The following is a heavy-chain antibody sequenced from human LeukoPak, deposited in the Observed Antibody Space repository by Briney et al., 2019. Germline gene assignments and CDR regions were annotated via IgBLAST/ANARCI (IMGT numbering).Heavy chain of an antibody. D-gene: IGHD1-14*01. Sequence: PGGSLRLSCAASGFTFSSYSMNWVRQAPGKGLEWVSSISSSSSYIYYADSVKGRFTISRDNAKNSLYLQMNSLRAEDTAVYYCAGGPEPSRYFQHWGQGTLVTVSP. CDR3: AGGPEPSRYFQH. J-gene: IGHJ1*01. V-gene: IGHV3-21*01. CDR2: ISSSSSYI. CDR1: GFTFSSYS.